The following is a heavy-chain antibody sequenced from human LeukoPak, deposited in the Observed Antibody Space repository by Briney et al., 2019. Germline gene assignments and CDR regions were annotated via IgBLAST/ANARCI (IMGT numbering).Heavy chain of an antibody. Sequence: GGSLRLSCAASGFTFSSYSMNWVRQAPGKGLEWVSYISSSSSTIYYADSVKGRFTISRDNAKNSLYLQMNSLRAEDTAVYYCARTSGYPHNWFDPWGQGTLVTVSS. V-gene: IGHV3-48*04. CDR3: ARTSGYPHNWFDP. CDR2: ISSSSSTI. CDR1: GFTFSSYS. D-gene: IGHD5-12*01. J-gene: IGHJ5*02.